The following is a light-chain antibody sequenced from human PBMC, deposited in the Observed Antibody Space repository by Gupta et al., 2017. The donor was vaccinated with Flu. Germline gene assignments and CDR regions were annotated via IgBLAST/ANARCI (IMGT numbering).Light chain of an antibody. J-gene: IGKJ1*01. CDR2: TAS. V-gene: IGKV1-5*03. CDR1: QSSSVW. Sequence: VEDPIPTSWRGSQSSSVWFGWYQQKPEEAPKLLICTASTVKSGVPTRCSGGGSAKEFTLTISRLQPDDFAYYYCQHYHCYWTFGQGTKVELK. CDR3: QHYHCYWT.